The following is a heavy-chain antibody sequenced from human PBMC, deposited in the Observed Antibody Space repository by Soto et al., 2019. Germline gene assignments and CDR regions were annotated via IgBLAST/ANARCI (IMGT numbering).Heavy chain of an antibody. CDR1: GYTLTELS. Sequence: VASVKVSCKVSGYTLTELSMHWVRQAPGKGLEWMGGFDPEDGETIYAQKFQGRVTMTEDTSTDTTYMELSSLRSEEPAVYYCARVHSGSYYYGYWGQGTLVTVSS. D-gene: IGHD1-26*01. V-gene: IGHV1-24*01. J-gene: IGHJ4*02. CDR3: ARVHSGSYYYGY. CDR2: FDPEDGET.